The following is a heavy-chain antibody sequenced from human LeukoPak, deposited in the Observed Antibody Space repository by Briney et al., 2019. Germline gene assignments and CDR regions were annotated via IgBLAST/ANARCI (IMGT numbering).Heavy chain of an antibody. D-gene: IGHD6-19*01. V-gene: IGHV1-69*10. CDR1: GGIFSSYA. Sequence: GASVKVSCKASGGIFSSYAFSWVRQAPGQGLEWMGGIIPILGKASYAQKFQGRVTITADESTSTAYMELSSLRSEDTAVYYCATGDSMAVAVEYFHHWGQGTLVTVSS. CDR2: IIPILGKA. CDR3: ATGDSMAVAVEYFHH. J-gene: IGHJ1*01.